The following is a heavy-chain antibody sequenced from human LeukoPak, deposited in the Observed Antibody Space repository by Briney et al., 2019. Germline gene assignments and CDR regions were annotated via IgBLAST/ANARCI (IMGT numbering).Heavy chain of an antibody. V-gene: IGHV4-39*07. D-gene: IGHD3-22*01. CDR2: VYYSGST. Sequence: PESPSLACTVSGGSICSSRDYWGSIRQPPGEGLEWIGSVYYSGSTYYNPSIKSRDTITVDTPKNQCSLKLSSVAAEYTAMYYCASTGGMIGVVIERGQGTLVTVSS. CDR3: ASTGGMIGVVIE. CDR1: GGSICSSRDY. J-gene: IGHJ4*02.